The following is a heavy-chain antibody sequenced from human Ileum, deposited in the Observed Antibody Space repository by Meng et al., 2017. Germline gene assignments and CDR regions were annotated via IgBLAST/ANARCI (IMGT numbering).Heavy chain of an antibody. CDR2: IHHSEST. J-gene: IGHJ4*02. D-gene: IGHD1-26*01. CDR1: GGSISTSDW. CDR3: AREWSGSYRHFDY. V-gene: IGHV4-4*02. Sequence: GPLQESGPGLLNPSGTLPLTFAVSGGSISTSDWWSWVRQPPGKGLEWIGEIHHSESTNYNPSLKSRVTISVDKSKNQFSLKLNSVTAADTAVYYCAREWSGSYRHFDYWGQGTLVTVSS.